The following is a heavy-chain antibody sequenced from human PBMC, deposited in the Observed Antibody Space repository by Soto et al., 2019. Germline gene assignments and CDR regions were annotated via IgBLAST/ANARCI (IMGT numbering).Heavy chain of an antibody. CDR2: IYPGDSDT. CDR3: ARCASSGSLDWFDP. D-gene: IGHD1-26*01. V-gene: IGHV5-51*01. CDR1: GYSFTNYW. Sequence: GESLKISCKGSGYSFTNYWIGWVRQMPGKGLEWMGIIYPGDSDTRYSPSFQGQVTISADKSITTAYLRWSSLKASDTAIYYCARCASSGSLDWFDPWGQGTLVTVSS. J-gene: IGHJ5*02.